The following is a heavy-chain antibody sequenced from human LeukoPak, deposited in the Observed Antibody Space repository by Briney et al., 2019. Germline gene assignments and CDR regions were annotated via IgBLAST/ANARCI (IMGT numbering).Heavy chain of an antibody. Sequence: SETLSLTCTVSGGSISSYHWSWIQQPPGKGLEWIGYIYYSGSTYYDPPLKSRVSISVDTSKNQFSLKLSSVTAADTAVYYCARESRKVVVPADTRPYYYYYMDVWGKGTTVTVSS. CDR3: ARESRKVVVPADTRPYYYYYMDV. CDR1: GGSISSYH. V-gene: IGHV4-59*01. CDR2: IYYSGST. D-gene: IGHD2-2*01. J-gene: IGHJ6*03.